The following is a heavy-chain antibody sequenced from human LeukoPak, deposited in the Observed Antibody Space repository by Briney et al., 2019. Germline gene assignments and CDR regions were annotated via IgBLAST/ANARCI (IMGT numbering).Heavy chain of an antibody. CDR3: ARCRDGYNYLADY. D-gene: IGHD5-24*01. V-gene: IGHV5-51*01. Sequence: GESLKISRKGSGYSFTNYWIAWVRQMPGKGLEWMGIIYPGDSDTRYSPSFQGQVTISADKSISTAYLQWRSLKASDTAIYFCARCRDGYNYLADYWGQGTLVTVSS. CDR1: GYSFTNYW. J-gene: IGHJ4*02. CDR2: IYPGDSDT.